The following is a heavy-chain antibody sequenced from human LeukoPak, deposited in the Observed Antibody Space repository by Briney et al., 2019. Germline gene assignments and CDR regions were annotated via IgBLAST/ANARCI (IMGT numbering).Heavy chain of an antibody. Sequence: SVKVSCKASGFTFSGSAIQWVRQVRGQRLEWIGWIVVGSGNTNYAQKFQDRVTITKDMSTMTAYMELSSLRSEDTALYYCAAVFFSSTVPYFDHWAQGTLVTVSS. V-gene: IGHV1-58*02. CDR1: GFTFSGSA. D-gene: IGHD2-2*01. CDR2: IVVGSGNT. CDR3: AAVFFSSTVPYFDH. J-gene: IGHJ4*02.